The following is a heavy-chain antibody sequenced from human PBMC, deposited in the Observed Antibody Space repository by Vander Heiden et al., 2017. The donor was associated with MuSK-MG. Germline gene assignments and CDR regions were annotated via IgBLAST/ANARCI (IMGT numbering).Heavy chain of an antibody. D-gene: IGHD3-10*01. CDR3: ARDPYYGSGSYYIDFDY. CDR1: GFTFSSSS. V-gene: IGHV3-21*01. CDR2: ISSSSSYI. Sequence: EVQLVESGGGLVKPGGSLRLSCAASGFTFSSSSMNWVRQAPGKVLEWVSAISSSSSYIYYADSVKGRFTISRDNAKNSLYLQMNSLRAEDTAVYYCARDPYYGSGSYYIDFDYWGQGTLVTVSS. J-gene: IGHJ4*02.